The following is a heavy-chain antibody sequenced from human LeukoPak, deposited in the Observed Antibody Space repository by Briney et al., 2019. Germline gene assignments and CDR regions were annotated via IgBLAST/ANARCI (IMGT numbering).Heavy chain of an antibody. D-gene: IGHD2-2*01. V-gene: IGHV3-21*01. CDR3: ARDVTVVVPAAIDYYYYYMDV. CDR1: GFSLSSNS. CDR2: MSTSATYI. Sequence: PGGSLRLSCAASGFSLSSNSMNWFRQAPGKGLEWVSSMSTSATYIHYADSVKGRFTMSRDNAKNSLYLQMNSLRAEDTAVYYCARDVTVVVPAAIDYYYYYMDVWGKGTTVTVSS. J-gene: IGHJ6*03.